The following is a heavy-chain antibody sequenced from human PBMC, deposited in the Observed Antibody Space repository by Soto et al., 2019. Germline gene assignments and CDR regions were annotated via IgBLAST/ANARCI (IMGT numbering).Heavy chain of an antibody. CDR2: INPNSGGT. CDR1: GYTFTGYY. J-gene: IGHJ6*02. Sequence: ASVKVSCKASGYTFTGYYIHWVRQAPGQGLEWMGWINPNSGGTNYAQKFQGRVTMTRDTSISTAYMELSRLRSDDTAVYYCARAGFYYYYGMDVWGQGTTVTVSS. CDR3: ARAGFYYYYGMDV. V-gene: IGHV1-2*02.